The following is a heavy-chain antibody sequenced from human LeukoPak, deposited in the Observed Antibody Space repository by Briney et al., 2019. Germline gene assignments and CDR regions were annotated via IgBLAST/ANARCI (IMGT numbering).Heavy chain of an antibody. CDR1: GFTFSSYG. CDR2: IWYDGSNK. J-gene: IGHJ4*02. D-gene: IGHD6-25*01. V-gene: IGHV3-33*01. Sequence: AGGSLRLSCAASGFTFSSYGMHWVRQAPGKGLEWVAVIWYDGSNKYYADSVKGRFTISRDNSKNTLYLQMNSLRADDTAAYYCAIGGIAAQLAYFDYWGQGTLVTVSS. CDR3: AIGGIAAQLAYFDY.